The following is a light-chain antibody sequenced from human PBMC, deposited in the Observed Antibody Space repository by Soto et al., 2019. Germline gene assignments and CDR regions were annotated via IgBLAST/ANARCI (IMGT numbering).Light chain of an antibody. V-gene: IGKV3-15*01. J-gene: IGKJ2*01. CDR3: QQYNNGPTYT. CDR2: GAS. Sequence: EIVMTQSPATLSVSPGERATLSCRASQSISSSLAWYQQKPGQAPRLLIYGASTRPTGIPARFSGSGSGTEFTLTISSLQSEDFAVYYCQQYNNGPTYTFGQGTKLEIK. CDR1: QSISSS.